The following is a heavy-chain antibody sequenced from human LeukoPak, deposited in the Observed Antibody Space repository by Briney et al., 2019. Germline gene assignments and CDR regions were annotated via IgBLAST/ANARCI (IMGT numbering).Heavy chain of an antibody. CDR3: AREGEYYGSGSYSSPFDYYYMDV. CDR1: GFTFSSYS. D-gene: IGHD3-10*01. Sequence: AGGSLRLSCAASGFTFSSYSMNWVRQAPGKGLEWVSSISSSSSYIYYADSVKGRFTISRDNAKNSLYLQMNSLRAEDTAVYYCAREGEYYGSGSYSSPFDYYYMDVWGKGTTVTISS. J-gene: IGHJ6*03. V-gene: IGHV3-21*04. CDR2: ISSSSSYI.